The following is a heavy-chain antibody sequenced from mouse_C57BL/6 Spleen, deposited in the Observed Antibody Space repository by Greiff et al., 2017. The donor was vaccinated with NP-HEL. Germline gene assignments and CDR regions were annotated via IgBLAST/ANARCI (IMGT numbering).Heavy chain of an antibody. CDR2: IYPGSGST. D-gene: IGHD2-1*01. CDR1: GYTFTSYW. V-gene: IGHV1-55*01. J-gene: IGHJ4*01. CDR3: ARSIYYGNYAYAMDY. Sequence: QVQLQQPGAELVKPGASVKMSCKASGYTFTSYWITWVKQRPGQGLEWIGDIYPGSGSTNYNEKFKSKATLTVDTSSSTAYMQLSSLTSEDSAVYYCARSIYYGNYAYAMDYWGQGTSGTVSS.